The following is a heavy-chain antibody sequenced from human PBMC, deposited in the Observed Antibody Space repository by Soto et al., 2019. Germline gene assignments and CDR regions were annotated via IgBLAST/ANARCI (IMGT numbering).Heavy chain of an antibody. D-gene: IGHD3-10*01. J-gene: IGHJ5*02. CDR1: GFTFSSYA. CDR3: AKDRRDYSFGCVP. CDR2: ISGSGGST. V-gene: IGHV3-23*01. Sequence: EVQLLESGGGLVQPGGSLRLSCAASGFTFSSYAMSWVRQAPGKGLEWVSAISGSGGSTYYAESGKGRFAISKDNTQNTLYLQMNSLRAEDTAVYYCAKDRRDYSFGCVPWGQGTLVTVCS.